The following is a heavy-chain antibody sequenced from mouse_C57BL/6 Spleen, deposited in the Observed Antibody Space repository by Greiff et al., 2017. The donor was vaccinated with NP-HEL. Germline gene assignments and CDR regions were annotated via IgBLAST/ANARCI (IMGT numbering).Heavy chain of an antibody. Sequence: VQLQQSGAELARPGASVKLSCKASGYTFTSYGISWVKQRTGQGLEWIGEIYPRSGNTYYNEKFKGKATLTADKSSSTAYMELRSLTSEDSAVYFCARSGDGAYWGQGTLVTVSA. J-gene: IGHJ3*01. CDR3: ARSGDGAY. D-gene: IGHD3-1*01. CDR1: GYTFTSYG. CDR2: IYPRSGNT. V-gene: IGHV1-81*01.